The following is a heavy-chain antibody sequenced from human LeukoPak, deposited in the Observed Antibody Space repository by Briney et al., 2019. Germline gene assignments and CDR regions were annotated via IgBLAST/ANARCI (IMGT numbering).Heavy chain of an antibody. V-gene: IGHV1-2*02. J-gene: IGHJ4*02. Sequence: AASVKVSCKASGYTFTGYHMHWVRQAPGQGLEWMGWINPNSGGTNYAQKFQGGVTMTRDTSISTAYMELSRLRSDDTAVYYCARALGIPRDYWGQGTLVTVSS. CDR2: INPNSGGT. CDR1: GYTFTGYH. CDR3: ARALGIPRDY. D-gene: IGHD3-16*01.